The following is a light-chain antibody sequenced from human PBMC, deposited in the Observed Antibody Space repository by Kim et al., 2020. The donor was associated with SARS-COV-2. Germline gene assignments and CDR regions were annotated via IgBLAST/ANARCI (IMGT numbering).Light chain of an antibody. CDR3: QQFGGSPLYT. J-gene: IGKJ2*01. CDR2: GAS. CDR1: QTVGGNF. Sequence: SPGERATLSCRASQTVGGNFLGWYQVKPGQAPRLLIYGASTRATDIPDRFSGSGSGTDFTLTINRVEPEDSAVYFCQQFGGSPLYTFGQGTKLEIK. V-gene: IGKV3-20*01.